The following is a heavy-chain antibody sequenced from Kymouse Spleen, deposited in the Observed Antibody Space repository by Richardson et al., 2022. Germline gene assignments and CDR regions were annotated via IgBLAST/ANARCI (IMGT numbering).Heavy chain of an antibody. Sequence: QVQLVESGGGVVQPGRSLRLSCAASGFTFSSYGMHWVRQAPGKGLEWVAVIWYDGSNKYYADSVKGRFTISRDNSKNTLYLQMNSLRAEDTAVYYCARSGLLATVTRGNYYYYYGMDVWGQGTTVTVSS. CDR3: ARSGLLATVTRGNYYYYYGMDV. CDR1: GFTFSSYG. J-gene: IGHJ6*02. CDR2: IWYDGSNK. D-gene: IGHD4-11,IGHD4-11*01. V-gene: IGHV3-33*01.